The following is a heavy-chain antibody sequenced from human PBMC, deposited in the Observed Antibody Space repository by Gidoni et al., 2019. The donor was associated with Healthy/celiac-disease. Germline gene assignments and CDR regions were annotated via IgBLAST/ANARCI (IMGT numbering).Heavy chain of an antibody. CDR1: GYTFTSYG. Sequence: QVQLVQSGAEVKKPGASVTVSCKASGYTFTSYGISWVRQAPGQGLEWMGWISAYNGNTNYAPKLQGRVTMTTDTSTSTAYMELRSLRSDDTAVYYCARGDFQGYYDFWSGYKETGWFDPWGQGTLVTVSS. V-gene: IGHV1-18*04. CDR2: ISAYNGNT. J-gene: IGHJ5*02. D-gene: IGHD3-3*01. CDR3: ARGDFQGYYDFWSGYKETGWFDP.